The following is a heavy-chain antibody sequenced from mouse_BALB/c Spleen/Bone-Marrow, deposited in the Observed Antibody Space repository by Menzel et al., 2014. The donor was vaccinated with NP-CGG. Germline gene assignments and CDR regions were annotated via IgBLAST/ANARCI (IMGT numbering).Heavy chain of an antibody. Sequence: DVKLQESGGGLVKPGGSLKLSCAASGFTFSDYYMYWVRQTPEKRLEWVATISDGGSYTYYPDSVKGRFTISRDNAKNNLYLQMSSLKSEDTAMYYCVGGSSYFDYWGQGTTLSVSS. CDR1: GFTFSDYY. V-gene: IGHV5-4*02. CDR2: ISDGGSYT. CDR3: VGGSSYFDY. J-gene: IGHJ2*01. D-gene: IGHD1-1*01.